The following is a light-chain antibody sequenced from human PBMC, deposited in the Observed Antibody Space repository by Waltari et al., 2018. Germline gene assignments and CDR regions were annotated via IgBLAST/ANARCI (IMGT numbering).Light chain of an antibody. V-gene: IGKV3-20*01. CDR3: QQYGSSRWT. Sequence: EIVLTQSPGTLSLSPGERATLSGRASQSVSSSYLAWYQQKPGQAPRRLIYGASSRATGIPDRFSGSGSGTDFTLTISRLEPEDFAVYYCQQYGSSRWTFGQGTKVEIK. CDR2: GAS. CDR1: QSVSSSY. J-gene: IGKJ1*01.